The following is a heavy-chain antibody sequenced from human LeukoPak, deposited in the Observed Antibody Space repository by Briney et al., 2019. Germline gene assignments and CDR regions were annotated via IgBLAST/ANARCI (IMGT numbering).Heavy chain of an antibody. CDR2: IKTDGSQI. D-gene: IGHD3-10*02. Sequence: GGSLRLSCVASGFTFSSYWMTWVRQAPGKGLEWVANIKTDGSQIYYVDSVKGRFTISRDNAKNSLYLQMNSLRAEDTAVYYCAELGITMIGGVWGKGTTVTISS. V-gene: IGHV3-7*01. CDR3: AELGITMIGGV. J-gene: IGHJ6*04. CDR1: GFTFSSYW.